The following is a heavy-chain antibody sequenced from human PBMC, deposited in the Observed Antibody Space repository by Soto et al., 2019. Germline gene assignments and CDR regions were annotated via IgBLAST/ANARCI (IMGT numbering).Heavy chain of an antibody. D-gene: IGHD3-16*01. J-gene: IGHJ5*02. V-gene: IGHV4-59*08. CDR3: AMTKTTLYNRFDP. CDR2: IYYTGST. CDR1: GGSIRGYY. Sequence: SETLSLTCTVSGGSIRGYYWTWIRQTPGKGLEWIGHIYYTGSTKYNPSLKSRVTISVETSKNQFYLKLSSVTAADTAMYYCAMTKTTLYNRFDPWGQGTQVTVSS.